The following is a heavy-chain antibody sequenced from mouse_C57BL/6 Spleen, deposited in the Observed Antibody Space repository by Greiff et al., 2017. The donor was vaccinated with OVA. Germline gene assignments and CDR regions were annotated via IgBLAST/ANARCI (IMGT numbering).Heavy chain of an antibody. CDR2: IWGVGST. CDR3: ASVSNYDAMDY. J-gene: IGHJ4*01. D-gene: IGHD2-5*01. V-gene: IGHV2-6*01. Sequence: VKLQESGPGLVAPSQSLSITCTVSGFSLTSYGVDWVRQSPGKGLEWLGVIWGVGSTNYNSALKSRLSISKDNSKSQVFLKMNSLQTDDTAMYYCASVSNYDAMDYWGQGTSVTVSS. CDR1: GFSLTSYG.